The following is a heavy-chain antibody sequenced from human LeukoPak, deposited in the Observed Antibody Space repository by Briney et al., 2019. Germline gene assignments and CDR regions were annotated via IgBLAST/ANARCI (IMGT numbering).Heavy chain of an antibody. CDR2: IIPMSRTT. CDR1: GDSVSHD. Sequence: SVKVSCKASGDSVSHDISWVRQAPGQGFEWMGGIIPMSRTTDYAQKFRDRVTITTDESMSTVYMEVRSLSFEDTAIYYCASDSGSGMYYMDVWGKGTTVAVAS. J-gene: IGHJ6*03. V-gene: IGHV1-69*05. D-gene: IGHD3-10*01. CDR3: ASDSGSGMYYMDV.